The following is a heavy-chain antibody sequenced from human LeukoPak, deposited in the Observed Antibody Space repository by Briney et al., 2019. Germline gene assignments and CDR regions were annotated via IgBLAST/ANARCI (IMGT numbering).Heavy chain of an antibody. J-gene: IGHJ4*02. CDR3: VKISEADSSGWTY. CDR2: ISYDGSNK. CDR1: GFTFSSYG. D-gene: IGHD6-19*01. Sequence: GGSLRLSCEASGFTFSSYGMHWVRQAPGKGLEWVAIISYDGSNKYYADSVKGRFTISRDNSKNTLYLQMNSLRAEDTAVYYCVKISEADSSGWTYWGQGTLVTVSS. V-gene: IGHV3-30*18.